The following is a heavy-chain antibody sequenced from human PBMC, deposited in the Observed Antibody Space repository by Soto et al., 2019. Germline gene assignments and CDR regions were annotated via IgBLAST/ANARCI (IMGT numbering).Heavy chain of an antibody. CDR1: GGSISTYY. J-gene: IGHJ4*02. CDR2: VFYSGST. V-gene: IGHV4-59*08. Sequence: SETLSLTCTVSGGSISTYYWNWIRQPPGQGLEWIAYVFYSGSTNYNSSLKSRVTISVDTSKNQFSLKLSSVTAADTAVYYCARVGGFGATTIDYWGQGTLVTVSS. D-gene: IGHD3-10*01. CDR3: ARVGGFGATTIDY.